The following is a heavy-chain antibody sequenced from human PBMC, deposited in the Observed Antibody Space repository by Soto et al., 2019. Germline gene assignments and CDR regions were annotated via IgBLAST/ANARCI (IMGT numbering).Heavy chain of an antibody. CDR3: ATGRDIFGVATKVSGMDV. V-gene: IGHV1-24*01. CDR2: FDPEDGET. Sequence: ASVKVSCKVSGYTLTELSMHWVRQAPGKGLEWMGGFDPEDGETIYAQKFQGRVTMTEDTSTDTAYMELSSLRSEDTAVYYCATGRDIFGVATKVSGMDVWGQGTTVTVSS. D-gene: IGHD3-3*02. CDR1: GYTLTELS. J-gene: IGHJ6*02.